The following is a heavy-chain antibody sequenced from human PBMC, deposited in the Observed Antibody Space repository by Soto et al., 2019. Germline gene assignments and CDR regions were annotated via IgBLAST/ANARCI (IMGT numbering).Heavy chain of an antibody. CDR3: ARDNILGILYGGMDV. V-gene: IGHV4-30-4*01. D-gene: IGHD3-3*01. CDR2: IYYIGST. Sequence: SETLSLTCTVSGGSISSGDYYWSWIRQPPGKGLEWIGYIYYIGSTYYNPSLKSRVTISVDTSKNQFSLKLSSVTAADTAVYYCARDNILGILYGGMDVWGQGTTVTVSS. J-gene: IGHJ6*02. CDR1: GGSISSGDYY.